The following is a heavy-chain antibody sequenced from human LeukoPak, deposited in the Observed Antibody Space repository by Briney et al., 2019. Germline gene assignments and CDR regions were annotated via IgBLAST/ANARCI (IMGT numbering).Heavy chain of an antibody. CDR2: ISYTGNA. J-gene: IGHJ5*02. CDR1: GGPISGYS. D-gene: IGHD2-15*01. Sequence: SGTLSLTCTVPGGPISGYSWNGIRQSPGKGLEWISYISYTGNANYKPSLTSRVTTSVDTSTHQISLFLSSVTAADTAVYYCARRTYCSGGRCYGEIWFDPWGQGTLVTVSS. V-gene: IGHV4-59*08. CDR3: ARRTYCSGGRCYGEIWFDP.